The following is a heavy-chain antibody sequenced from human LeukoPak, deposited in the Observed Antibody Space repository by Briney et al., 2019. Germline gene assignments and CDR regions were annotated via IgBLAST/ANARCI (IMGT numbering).Heavy chain of an antibody. J-gene: IGHJ4*02. Sequence: PGGSLRLSCSASGFRFSNYWMSWVRQAPGRGLEWVANINPDGSVKYYADSVKGRFTFSRDKAENSLYLQMNSLRVEDTAVYFCARVHDSGFSWAYWGQGALVTVSS. CDR2: INPDGSVK. CDR3: ARVHDSGFSWAY. CDR1: GFRFSNYW. D-gene: IGHD3-22*01. V-gene: IGHV3-7*01.